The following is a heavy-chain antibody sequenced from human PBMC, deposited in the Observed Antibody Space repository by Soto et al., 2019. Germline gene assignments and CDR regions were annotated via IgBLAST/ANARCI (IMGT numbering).Heavy chain of an antibody. CDR2: IYYSGST. J-gene: IGHJ3*02. CDR1: GGSISSGGYY. D-gene: IGHD4-17*01. V-gene: IGHV4-31*03. CDR3: ARAHDYGGRNDAFDI. Sequence: PSETLSLTCTVSGGSISSGGYYWSRIRQHPGKGLEWIGYIYYSGSTYYNPSLKSRVTISVDTSKNQFSLKLSSVTAADTAVYYCARAHDYGGRNDAFDIWSQGTMVTVSS.